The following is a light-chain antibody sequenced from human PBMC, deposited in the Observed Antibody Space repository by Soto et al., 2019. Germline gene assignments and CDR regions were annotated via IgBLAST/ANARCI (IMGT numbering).Light chain of an antibody. CDR2: AAS. CDR3: QQLLSYPIT. Sequence: IQLTQTPSSLSASVGVRVTITCRASQGISSFLAWYQQKPGKAPKLLIYAASTLQSGVPLRFSGSGSGTSFTLTISSLQPEDFATYYCQQLLSYPITFGQGTRLEIK. J-gene: IGKJ5*01. V-gene: IGKV1-9*01. CDR1: QGISSF.